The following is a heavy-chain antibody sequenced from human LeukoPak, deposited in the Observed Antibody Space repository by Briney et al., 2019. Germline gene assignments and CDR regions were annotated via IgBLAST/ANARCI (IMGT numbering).Heavy chain of an antibody. V-gene: IGHV3-74*01. J-gene: IGHJ4*02. Sequence: PGGPLRLSCAASGFTFSSYAMNWVRQAPGQGLVWVSGISSDGSVTTYADSVKGRFTISGDNAKNTVYLQMNSLRVDDTAVYYCTTNYDGDSNYWGQGTLVTVSS. CDR2: ISSDGSVT. D-gene: IGHD2-21*02. CDR3: TTNYDGDSNY. CDR1: GFTFSSYA.